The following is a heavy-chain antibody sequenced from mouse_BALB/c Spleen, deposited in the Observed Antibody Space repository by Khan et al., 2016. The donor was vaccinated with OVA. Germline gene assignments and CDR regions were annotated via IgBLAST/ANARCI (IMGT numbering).Heavy chain of an antibody. Sequence: EVQLQESGPGLVKPSQSLSLTCTVTGYSITSDYAWNWIRQFPGNKLEWMGYISYSGRTSYNPSLKSRISINRDTSKNQFLLQLNSVTTEDTATYYCARSVTITTVVATDFDYWGQGTTLTVSA. CDR2: ISYSGRT. D-gene: IGHD1-1*01. V-gene: IGHV3-2*02. J-gene: IGHJ2*01. CDR3: ARSVTITTVVATDFDY. CDR1: GYSITSDYA.